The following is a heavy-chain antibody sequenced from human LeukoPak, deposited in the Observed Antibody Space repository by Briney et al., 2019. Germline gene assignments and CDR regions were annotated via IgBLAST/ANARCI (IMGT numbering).Heavy chain of an antibody. V-gene: IGHV1-24*01. J-gene: IGHJ6*02. Sequence: GASVKVSCKVSGYTLTELSMHWVRQAPGKGLEWMGGFDPEDGETIYAQKSQGRVTMTEDTSTDTAYMELSSLRSEDTAVYYCATAVSHYYGMDVWGQGTTVTVSS. CDR3: ATAVSHYYGMDV. CDR1: GYTLTELS. CDR2: FDPEDGET.